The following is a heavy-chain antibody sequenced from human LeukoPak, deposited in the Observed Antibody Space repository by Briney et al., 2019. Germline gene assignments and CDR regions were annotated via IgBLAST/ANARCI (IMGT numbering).Heavy chain of an antibody. CDR2: INVGNGNT. V-gene: IGHV1-3*01. J-gene: IGHJ4*02. CDR1: GYTFTTCA. Sequence: GASVKVSCKASGYTFTTCAIHWVRQAPGQRLEWMGWINVGNGNTKYSQKFQGRVTITRDTSASTAYMELSSLRSEDTAVYYCARDLGVGYNLFDYWGQGTLVTVSS. D-gene: IGHD5-24*01. CDR3: ARDLGVGYNLFDY.